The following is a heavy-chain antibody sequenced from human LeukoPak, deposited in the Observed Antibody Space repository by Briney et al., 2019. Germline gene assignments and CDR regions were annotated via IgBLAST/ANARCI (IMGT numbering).Heavy chain of an antibody. CDR2: ISGSGGSK. CDR1: GFTFSSYA. D-gene: IGHD1-7*01. J-gene: IGHJ4*02. CDR3: AKCPVSWNSGFDY. Sequence: PGGSLTLSCAASGFTFSSYAMSWLRHAPGKGLEWVSAISGSGGSKYYADSVKPRFTIPRDNSKNTLYLQMNSLRAEDTAVYYCAKCPVSWNSGFDYWGQGSLVTVSS. V-gene: IGHV3-23*01.